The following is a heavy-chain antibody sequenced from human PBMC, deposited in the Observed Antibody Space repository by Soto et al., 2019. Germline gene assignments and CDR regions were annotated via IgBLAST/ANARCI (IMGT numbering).Heavy chain of an antibody. Sequence: GGSLRLSCAASGFTFSSYSMNWVRQAPGKGLEWVSSISSSSSYIYYADSVKGRFTISRDNAKNSLYLQMNSLRAEDTAVYYCAKQQNYDFWSGYYEAPKYYFDYWGQGTLVTVSS. D-gene: IGHD3-3*01. CDR3: AKQQNYDFWSGYYEAPKYYFDY. CDR2: ISSSSSYI. J-gene: IGHJ4*02. V-gene: IGHV3-21*01. CDR1: GFTFSSYS.